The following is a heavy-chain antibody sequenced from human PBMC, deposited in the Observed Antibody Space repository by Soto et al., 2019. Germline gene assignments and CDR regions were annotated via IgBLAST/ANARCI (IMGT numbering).Heavy chain of an antibody. J-gene: IGHJ5*02. Sequence: GASVKVSCKASGYTFTSYDINWVRQATGQGLEWMGWMNLKIGNTVFAQKFKGRVTMTRNTSLSTAYLVLSSLRSEDTALFFCARSYDYIWGSYGTWPDPWGQGTLVTVSS. V-gene: IGHV1-8*01. CDR2: MNLKIGNT. CDR3: ARSYDYIWGSYGTWPDP. D-gene: IGHD3-16*01. CDR1: GYTFTSYD.